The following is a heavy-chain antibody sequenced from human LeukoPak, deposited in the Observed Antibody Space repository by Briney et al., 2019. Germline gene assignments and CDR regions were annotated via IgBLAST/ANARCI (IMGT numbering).Heavy chain of an antibody. J-gene: IGHJ4*02. D-gene: IGHD3-9*01. CDR2: FDPEDGET. V-gene: IGHV1-24*01. CDR3: ATPHVLRYFDWLLRY. Sequence: ASVKVSCKVSGYTLTELSMHWVRQAPGKGLEWMGGFDPEDGETIYAQKFQGRVTMTEDTSTDTAYMELSSLRSGDTAVYYCATPHVLRYFDWLLRYWGQGTLVTVSS. CDR1: GYTLTELS.